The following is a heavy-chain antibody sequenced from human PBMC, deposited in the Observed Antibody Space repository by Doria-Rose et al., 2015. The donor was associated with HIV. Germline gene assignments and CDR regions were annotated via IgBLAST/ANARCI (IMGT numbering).Heavy chain of an antibody. CDR1: GVSLSSPGMG. CDR2: IFSDDER. J-gene: IGHJ4*02. Sequence: QESGPVLVKPTETPTLTCTVSGVSLSSPGMGVSWIRQPPGKALEWLANIFSDDERSYKTSLKSRLTISRGTSKSQVVLTMTDTDPVDTATYYCARIKSSRWYHKYYLDFWGQGTLVIVSA. CDR3: ARIKSSRWYHKYYLDF. D-gene: IGHD6-13*01. V-gene: IGHV2-26*01.